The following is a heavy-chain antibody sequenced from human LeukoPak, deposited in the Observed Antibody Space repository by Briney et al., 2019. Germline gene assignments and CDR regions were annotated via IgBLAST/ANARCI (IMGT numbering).Heavy chain of an antibody. Sequence: ASVKVSCKASGYLFTGYYIHWVRQVPGQGLEWKGWINPNNGGTNYAQKFEGRVIMTRDTSSTVYMEVRRLRSDDTAIYYCARDAQFTVVVPAAKLNYMDVWGKGTTVTVSS. CDR3: ARDAQFTVVVPAAKLNYMDV. V-gene: IGHV1-2*02. CDR1: GYLFTGYY. J-gene: IGHJ6*03. D-gene: IGHD2-2*01. CDR2: INPNNGGT.